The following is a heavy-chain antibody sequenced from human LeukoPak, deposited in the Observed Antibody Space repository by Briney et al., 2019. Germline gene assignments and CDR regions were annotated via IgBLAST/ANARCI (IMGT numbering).Heavy chain of an antibody. CDR1: GFTFSDYY. Sequence: GGSLRLSCAASGFTFSDYYMSWIRQAPGRGLEWVSYISSSSSYTDYADSVKGRFTNSRDNAKNSLFLQMYSLSAEDTAVYYCARGKEQQLYAFDIWGQGTMVTVSS. V-gene: IGHV3-11*06. CDR2: ISSSSSYT. CDR3: ARGKEQQLYAFDI. D-gene: IGHD6-13*01. J-gene: IGHJ3*02.